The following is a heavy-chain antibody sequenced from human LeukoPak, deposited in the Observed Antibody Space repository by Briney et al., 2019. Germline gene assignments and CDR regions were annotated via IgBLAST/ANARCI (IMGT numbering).Heavy chain of an antibody. CDR2: INHSGST. CDR1: GGSISSSSYY. V-gene: IGHV4-39*07. D-gene: IGHD5-18*01. J-gene: IGHJ4*02. CDR3: AREVERLWLRFYFDY. Sequence: TASETLSLTCTVSGGSISSSSYYWGWIRRPPGKGLEWIGEINHSGSTNYNPSLKSRVTISVDTSKNQFSLKLSSVTAADTAVYYCAREVERLWLRFYFDYWGQGTLVTVSS.